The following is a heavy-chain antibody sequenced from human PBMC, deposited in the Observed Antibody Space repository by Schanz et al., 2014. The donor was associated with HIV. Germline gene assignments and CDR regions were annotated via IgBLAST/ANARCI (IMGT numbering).Heavy chain of an antibody. CDR3: ARGGIWEWDQPYFDY. CDR2: ISYDGNNK. CDR1: EFIFSSYA. V-gene: IGHV3-30-3*01. D-gene: IGHD2-15*01. J-gene: IGHJ4*02. Sequence: QVRLVESGGGVVQPGRSLRLSCAASEFIFSSYAIHWVRQAPGKGREWVAVISYDGNNKYYADSVKGRFTISRDNSKNTLYLQMNSLRAEDTAVYYCARGGIWEWDQPYFDYWGQGTLVTVSS.